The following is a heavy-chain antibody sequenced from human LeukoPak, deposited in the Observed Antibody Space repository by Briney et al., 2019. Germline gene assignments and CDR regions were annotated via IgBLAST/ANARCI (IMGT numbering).Heavy chain of an antibody. CDR3: ARGRYDFWSGYYTYYFDY. J-gene: IGHJ4*02. CDR2: IYYSGST. Sequence: SETLSLTCTVSGGSVSSGSYYWSWIRQPPGKGLEWIGYIYYSGSTIYNPSLKSRVTISVDTSKNQFSLKLSSVTAADTAVYYCARGRYDFWSGYYTYYFDYWGQGTLVTVSS. V-gene: IGHV4-61*01. CDR1: GGSVSSGSYY. D-gene: IGHD3-3*01.